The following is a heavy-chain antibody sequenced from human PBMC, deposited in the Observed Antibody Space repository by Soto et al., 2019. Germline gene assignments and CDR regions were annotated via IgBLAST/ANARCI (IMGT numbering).Heavy chain of an antibody. Sequence: PSQTLSLTCAISVDSVSSNSAAWNWIRQSPSRGLEWLGRTYHRSKWYNDYAVSVKSRITINPDTSKNQFSLQLNSVTPEDTAVYYCARGVLLRYSSGWYGYYYYGMDVWGQGTTVNVSS. CDR3: ARGVLLRYSSGWYGYYYYGMDV. J-gene: IGHJ6*02. V-gene: IGHV6-1*01. CDR2: TYHRSKWYN. CDR1: VDSVSSNSAA. D-gene: IGHD6-19*01.